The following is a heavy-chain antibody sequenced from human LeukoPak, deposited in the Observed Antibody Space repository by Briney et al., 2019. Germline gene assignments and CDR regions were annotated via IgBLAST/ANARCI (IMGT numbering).Heavy chain of an antibody. D-gene: IGHD4-11*01. CDR2: FDPEDGET. CDR3: ATSPLTTVTSFDY. CDR1: GYTLTELS. J-gene: IGHJ4*02. V-gene: IGHV1-24*01. Sequence: ASVKVSCKVSGYTLTELSMHWVRQAPGKGLEWMGGFDPEDGETIYAQKFQGRVTMSEDTSTDTAYMELSRLRSEDTAVYYCATSPLTTVTSFDYWGQGTLVTVSS.